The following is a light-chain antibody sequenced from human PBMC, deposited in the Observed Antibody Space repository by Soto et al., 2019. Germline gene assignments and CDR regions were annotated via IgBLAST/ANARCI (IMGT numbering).Light chain of an antibody. J-gene: IGLJ2*01. CDR3: SSHTSSSTLV. V-gene: IGLV2-14*01. CDR2: EVS. Sequence: QSALTQPASVSGSPGQSITISCSGTSGDIGGYNYVSWYQQHPGKAPKLMIYEVSNRPSGVSNRFSGSKSGNTASLTISGLQAEDEADYYCSSHTSSSTLVFGGGTQLTVL. CDR1: SGDIGGYNY.